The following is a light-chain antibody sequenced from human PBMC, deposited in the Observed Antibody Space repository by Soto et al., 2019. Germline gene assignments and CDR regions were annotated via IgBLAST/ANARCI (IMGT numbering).Light chain of an antibody. J-gene: IGKJ5*01. V-gene: IGKV1-5*01. Sequence: IQMTQSPSTLSATAGDRVTITCRASQSISSWLAWYQHKPGKAPKLLIYDASNLDSGVPSRFSGSGSGTEFSLTISNLQPDDCATYYCQQYENYWTFGQGTRLEIK. CDR2: DAS. CDR1: QSISSW. CDR3: QQYENYWT.